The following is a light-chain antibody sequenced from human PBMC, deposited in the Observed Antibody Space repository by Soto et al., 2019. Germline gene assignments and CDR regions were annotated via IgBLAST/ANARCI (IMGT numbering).Light chain of an antibody. CDR3: QQYVNSPVN. CDR1: QRVNSSY. J-gene: IGKJ2*01. V-gene: IGKV3-20*01. CDR2: GAS. Sequence: EIVLTQSPDTLYLSPGEGATLSCRASQRVNSSYLDWYQQKPGQAPRLLISGASDRSTGVPAKVSGSGYGTDFTLIISRLEPEDFAVYFCQQYVNSPVNFGQGTKLEIK.